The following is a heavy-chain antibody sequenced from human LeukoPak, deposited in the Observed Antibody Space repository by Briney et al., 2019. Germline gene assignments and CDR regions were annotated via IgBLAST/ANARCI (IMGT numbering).Heavy chain of an antibody. CDR1: GFTFSSYW. CDR3: ARDRSDYYGSGRFDP. Sequence: GGSLRLSCAASGFTFSSYWMHWVRQAPGKGLVWVSRINSDGSSTSYADSVKGRFTISRDNAKNTPYLQMNSLRAEDTAVYYCARDRSDYYGSGRFDPWGQGTLVTVSS. V-gene: IGHV3-74*01. J-gene: IGHJ5*02. D-gene: IGHD3-10*01. CDR2: INSDGSST.